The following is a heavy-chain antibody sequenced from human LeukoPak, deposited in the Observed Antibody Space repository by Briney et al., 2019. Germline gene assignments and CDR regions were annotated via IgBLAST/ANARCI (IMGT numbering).Heavy chain of an antibody. Sequence: GGSLTLSCAASGFTFSSYWMSWVRQAPGKGLEWVANIKQDGSEKYYVDSVKGRFTISRDNAKNSLYLQMNSLRAEDTAVYYCARGSVAALHYYYYGMDVWGQGTTVTVSS. J-gene: IGHJ6*02. CDR3: ARGSVAALHYYYYGMDV. D-gene: IGHD6-19*01. CDR1: GFTFSSYW. V-gene: IGHV3-7*03. CDR2: IKQDGSEK.